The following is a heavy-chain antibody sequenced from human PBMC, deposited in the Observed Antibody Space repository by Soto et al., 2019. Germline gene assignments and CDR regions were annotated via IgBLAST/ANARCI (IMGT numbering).Heavy chain of an antibody. CDR3: ARSSSGIFRGMDV. CDR1: GGSVSSPDFY. D-gene: IGHD3-10*01. V-gene: IGHV4-30-4*01. Sequence: QGQLQESGPGPVKPSQTLSLSCTVSGGSVSSPDFYWNWIRQTPGKGLEWLGYIYHTGATAYNSSLKGRLRISVDTSNNQFSLKMNSVTAADTAVYFCARSSSGIFRGMDVWGQGTAVTVSS. J-gene: IGHJ6*02. CDR2: IYHTGAT.